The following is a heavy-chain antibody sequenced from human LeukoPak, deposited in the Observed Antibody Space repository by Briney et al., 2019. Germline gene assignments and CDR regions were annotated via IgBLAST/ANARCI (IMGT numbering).Heavy chain of an antibody. CDR1: GFTFSTYS. Sequence: GGSLRLSCAASGFTFSTYSMSWVRQPPGKGLEWVSYISGSSDVIYYADSVKGRFTISRDNAKNSLYLQMNSLRAEDTAVYYCARDIRWLDYWGQGTLVTVSS. CDR3: ARDIRWLDY. D-gene: IGHD3-3*01. V-gene: IGHV3-48*01. J-gene: IGHJ4*02. CDR2: ISGSSDVI.